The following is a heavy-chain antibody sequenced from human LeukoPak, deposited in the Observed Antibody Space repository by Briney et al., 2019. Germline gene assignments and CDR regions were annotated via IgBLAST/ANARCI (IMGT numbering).Heavy chain of an antibody. Sequence: ASVKVSCKASGYRFTSYGITWVRQAPGQGLEWMGWISAYNGNTNYAQKLQGRVTLTTDTSTSTAYMVLRSLRSDDTAVYYCAREGYCSGGTCYSTMNWFDPWGQGTLVTVSS. CDR3: AREGYCSGGTCYSTMNWFDP. V-gene: IGHV1-18*01. D-gene: IGHD2-15*01. CDR1: GYRFTSYG. J-gene: IGHJ5*02. CDR2: ISAYNGNT.